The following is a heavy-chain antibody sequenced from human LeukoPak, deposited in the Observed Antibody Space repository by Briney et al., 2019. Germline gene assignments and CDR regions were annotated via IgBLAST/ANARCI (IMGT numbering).Heavy chain of an antibody. CDR1: GYTFTTYY. V-gene: IGHV1-46*01. D-gene: IGHD1-26*01. Sequence: GASVTVSFKPSGYTFTTYYMLWVRQAPGQGLEWMGVINPRGGSPSYAQRFQGRVTMTRDTSTSTVYMELSSLRSEETAVYYCERDHVPGYVGIDYWGQGSLVTVSS. J-gene: IGHJ4*02. CDR2: INPRGGSP. CDR3: ERDHVPGYVGIDY.